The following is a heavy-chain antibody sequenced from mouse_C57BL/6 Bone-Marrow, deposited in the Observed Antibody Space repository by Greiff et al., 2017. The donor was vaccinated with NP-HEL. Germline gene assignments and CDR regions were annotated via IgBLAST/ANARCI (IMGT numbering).Heavy chain of an antibody. CDR3: ARRGVGQAWFAY. CDR2: ISTGGGST. D-gene: IGHD3-3*01. CDR1: GFTFSDYY. J-gene: IGHJ3*01. V-gene: IGHV5-12*01. Sequence: EVKLEESGGGLVQPGGSLKLSCAASGFTFSDYYMYWVRQTPEKRLEWVAYISTGGGSTYYPDTVKGRFTISRDNAKNTLYLQMSRLKSEDTAMYYCARRGVGQAWFAYWGQGTLVTVSA.